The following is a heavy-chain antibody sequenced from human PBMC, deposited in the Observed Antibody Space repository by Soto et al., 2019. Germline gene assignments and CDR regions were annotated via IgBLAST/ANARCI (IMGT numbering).Heavy chain of an antibody. V-gene: IGHV3-23*01. CDR1: GFTFSSYA. CDR3: AKDQQSYSSQLPDAFAI. Sequence: EVQLLESGGGLVQPGGSLRLSCAASGFTFSSYAMSWVRQATGMGLEWVSAISGSGGSTYYADSVKGRFTISRDNSKNTLYLQMNSLRAEDTAVYYCAKDQQSYSSQLPDAFAIWGQGTMVTVSS. J-gene: IGHJ3*02. D-gene: IGHD6-19*01. CDR2: ISGSGGST.